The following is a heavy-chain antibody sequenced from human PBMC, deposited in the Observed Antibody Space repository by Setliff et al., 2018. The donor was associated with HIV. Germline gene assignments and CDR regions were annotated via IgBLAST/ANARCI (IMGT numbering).Heavy chain of an antibody. D-gene: IGHD3-22*01. CDR1: GFILSEYT. CDR2: IGGSGT. CDR3: AKGSGFYDY. V-gene: IGHV3-23*01. J-gene: IGHJ4*02. Sequence: GSLRLSCAGSGFILSEYTISWVRQTPGKGLEWVSAIGGSGTYYADSVKGRFTISRDKSKNTVFLQMNSLRVEDTAVYYCAKGSGFYDYWGQGTLVTVSS.